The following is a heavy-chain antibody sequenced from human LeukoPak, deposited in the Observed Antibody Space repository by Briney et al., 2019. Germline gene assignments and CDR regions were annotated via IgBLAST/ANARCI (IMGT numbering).Heavy chain of an antibody. CDR1: GFTFSSYW. V-gene: IGHV3-7*01. CDR3: TRDTGCSGGTCYSFYDY. Sequence: GGSLRLSCAASGFTFSSYWMTWVRQAPGKGLEWVANIKQDGSEKYYVDSVKGRFTISRDNAKNSLYLQMNSLRAEDTAVYYCTRDTGCSGGTCYSFYDYCGQGTLVTVSS. D-gene: IGHD2-15*01. CDR2: IKQDGSEK. J-gene: IGHJ4*02.